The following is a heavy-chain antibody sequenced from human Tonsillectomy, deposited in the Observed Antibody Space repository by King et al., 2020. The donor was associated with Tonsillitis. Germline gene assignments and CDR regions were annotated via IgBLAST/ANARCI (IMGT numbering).Heavy chain of an antibody. CDR1: GFTFDDYD. Sequence: VQLVESGGGLVQPGRSLRLSCAASGFTFDDYDMHWVRQAPGKGLEGVSGITWNSGKINYADSVKGRFTISRDNAKNSLFLQMNSLRAEDTALYSCLKDEFGRALDIWGQGTMVTVSS. CDR2: ITWNSGKI. J-gene: IGHJ3*02. D-gene: IGHD3-16*01. V-gene: IGHV3-9*01. CDR3: LKDEFGRALDI.